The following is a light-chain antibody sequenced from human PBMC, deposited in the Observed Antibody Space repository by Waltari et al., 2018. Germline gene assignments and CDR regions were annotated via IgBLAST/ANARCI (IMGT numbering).Light chain of an antibody. CDR3: QQYASSVLYT. CDR1: QSLGKNY. CDR2: GAS. V-gene: IGKV3-20*01. Sequence: IVLTQSPGTLSLSPGDRASLSCKARQSLGKNYLAWYQHKPGQAPRRLIYGASSWAGGMPGWFIGRGSGTNFTLTISRLEPEEFAVYYCQQYASSVLYTFGQGTKLEIK. J-gene: IGKJ2*01.